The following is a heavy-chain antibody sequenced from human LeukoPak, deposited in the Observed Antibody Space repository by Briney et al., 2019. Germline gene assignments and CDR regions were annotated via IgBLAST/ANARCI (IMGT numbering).Heavy chain of an antibody. Sequence: GGSLRLSCAASGFTFSSQVMNWVRQAPGKGLEWVSGISGSGGSTYYADSVKGRSTISRDNSKNTLYLQMNSLRAEDTAVYYCAKGTHWGYYIDYWGQGTLVTVSS. CDR3: AKGTHWGYYIDY. J-gene: IGHJ4*02. CDR1: GFTFSSQV. CDR2: ISGSGGST. V-gene: IGHV3-23*01. D-gene: IGHD7-27*01.